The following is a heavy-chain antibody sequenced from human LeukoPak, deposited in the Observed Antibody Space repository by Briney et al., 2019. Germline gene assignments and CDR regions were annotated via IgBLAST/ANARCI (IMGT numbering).Heavy chain of an antibody. CDR1: GYTFIDYE. CDR3: ARDRMGSYEW. V-gene: IGHV1-2*06. J-gene: IGHJ4*02. Sequence: ASVKVSCKTSGYTFIDYEMDWVRQAPGRGFEWMGRINPNSGGTNYAQKFQGRVTMTRDTSISTVYMELAGLTSDDTAVYYCARDRMGSYEWWGQGTLVTVSS. D-gene: IGHD5-12*01. CDR2: INPNSGGT.